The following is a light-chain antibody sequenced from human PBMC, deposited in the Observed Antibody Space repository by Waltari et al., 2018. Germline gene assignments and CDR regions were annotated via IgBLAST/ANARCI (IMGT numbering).Light chain of an antibody. CDR1: TSNIGAFA. CDR3: ETWDNTLKGPL. J-gene: IGLJ2*01. V-gene: IGLV1-36*01. Sequence: QPVLTQPPSVSGDPGQRVTISCSGSTSNIGAFAVYWYQQFPGKTPELLIYENNKRPSGVSDRFSGSKSTTSASLTVTGLQSEDEADYFCETWDNTLKGPLFGGGTRLTVL. CDR2: ENN.